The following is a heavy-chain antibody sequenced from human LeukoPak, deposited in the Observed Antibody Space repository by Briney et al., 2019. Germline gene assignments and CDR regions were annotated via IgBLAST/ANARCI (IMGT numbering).Heavy chain of an antibody. J-gene: IGHJ4*02. D-gene: IGHD3-22*01. Sequence: ASVKASCKASGYTFSNFYMNWVRQAPGQGLEWMGILNPSGGSTRYAQKFQGRVTMTRDTSTSTVYMELSSLRSEDTAVYYCARGSSSGAYYFDYWGQGALVTVSS. CDR1: GYTFSNFY. CDR3: ARGSSSGAYYFDY. V-gene: IGHV1-46*01. CDR2: LNPSGGST.